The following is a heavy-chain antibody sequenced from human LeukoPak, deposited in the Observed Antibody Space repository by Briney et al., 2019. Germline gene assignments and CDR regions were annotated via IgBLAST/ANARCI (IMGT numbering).Heavy chain of an antibody. J-gene: IGHJ3*02. CDR1: GGSFSGYY. Sequence: SETLSLTCAVYGGSFSGYYWSWIRQPAGKGLEWIGRIYTSGSTNYNPSLKSRVTMSVDTSKNQFSLKLSSVTAADTAVYYCARATKRQLLGAFDIWGQGTMVTVSS. CDR2: IYTSGST. D-gene: IGHD1-1*01. CDR3: ARATKRQLLGAFDI. V-gene: IGHV4-59*10.